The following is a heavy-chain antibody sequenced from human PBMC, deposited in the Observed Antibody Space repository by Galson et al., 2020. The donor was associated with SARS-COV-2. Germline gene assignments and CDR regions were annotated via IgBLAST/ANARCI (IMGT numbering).Heavy chain of an antibody. CDR3: AKDLPRGYSSSPTLDY. CDR2: ISYDGSNK. V-gene: IGHV3-30*18. CDR1: GFTFSSYG. D-gene: IGHD6-6*01. J-gene: IGHJ4*02. Sequence: GESLKISCAASGFTFSSYGMHWVRQAPGKGLEWVAVISYDGSNKYYADSVKGRFTISRDNSKNTLYLQMNSLRAEDTAVYYCAKDLPRGYSSSPTLDYWGQGTLVTVSS.